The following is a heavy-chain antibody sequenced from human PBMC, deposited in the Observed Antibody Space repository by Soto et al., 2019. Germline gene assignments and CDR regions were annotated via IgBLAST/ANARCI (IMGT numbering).Heavy chain of an antibody. V-gene: IGHV3-30*18. CDR2: MSYDGNNE. Sequence: QVQLVESGGGVVQPGGSVRLSCAASGFTFSRYGMHWVRQAPGKGLEWVAVMSYDGNNEYYADSVKGRFTVSRDTSRNTQYLQMNSLRVEDTAVYYCAKGFLSGGYCANGVCYQFDYWGQGTPVTGAS. CDR3: AKGFLSGGYCANGVCYQFDY. D-gene: IGHD2-8*01. J-gene: IGHJ4*02. CDR1: GFTFSRYG.